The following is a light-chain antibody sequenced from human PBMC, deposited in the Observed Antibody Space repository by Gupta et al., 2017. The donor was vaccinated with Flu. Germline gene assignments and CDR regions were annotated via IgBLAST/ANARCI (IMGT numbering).Light chain of an antibody. CDR2: KAS. J-gene: IGKJ1*01. CDR3: QQDNTYPWT. V-gene: IGKV1-5*03. Sequence: DIQMTQPPSTLSASVGDRVTLTCRASQSISSWLAWYQQKPGKAPKLLIYKASSLESGVPSRFSGSASGTEFTLTISSLQPDDFATYYCQQDNTYPWTFGQGTKVEIK. CDR1: QSISSW.